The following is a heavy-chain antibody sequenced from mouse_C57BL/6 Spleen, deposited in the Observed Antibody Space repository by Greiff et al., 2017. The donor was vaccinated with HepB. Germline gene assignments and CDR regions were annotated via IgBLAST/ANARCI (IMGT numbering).Heavy chain of an antibody. J-gene: IGHJ3*01. V-gene: IGHV1-82*01. CDR3: ARSGIYYGSSTAWFAY. Sequence: LQESGPELVKPGASVKISCKASGYAFSSSWMNWVKQRPGKGLEWIGRIYPGDGDTNYNGKFKGKATLTADKSSSTAYMQLSSLTSEDSAVYFCARSGIYYGSSTAWFAYWGQGTLVTVSA. D-gene: IGHD2-2*01. CDR2: IYPGDGDT. CDR1: GYAFSSSW.